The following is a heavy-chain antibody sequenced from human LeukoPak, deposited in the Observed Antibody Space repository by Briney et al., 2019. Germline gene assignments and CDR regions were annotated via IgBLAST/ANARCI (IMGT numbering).Heavy chain of an antibody. CDR3: AREIAVAGPFDY. D-gene: IGHD6-19*01. CDR1: GDSVSSNSAG. J-gene: IGHJ4*02. Sequence: SQTLSLTCAISGDSVSSNSAGWNWISQSPSIGLDWLGRTYYKSNWYNDYAESVKGRITINPDTSKNQFSLQLNSVTPEDTAVYYCAREIAVAGPFDYCGQGNLVTVSS. V-gene: IGHV6-1*01. CDR2: TYYKSNWYN.